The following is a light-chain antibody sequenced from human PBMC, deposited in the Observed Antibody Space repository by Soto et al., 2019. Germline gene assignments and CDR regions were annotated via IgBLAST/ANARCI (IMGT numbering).Light chain of an antibody. CDR2: DAS. J-gene: IGKJ5*01. Sequence: EIVLTQSPATLSLSPKERATLSCRTSQSVSTYLGWYQQKPGQAPRLLIYDASNRATGIPARFSGSGSGTDFTLTIISLESEDFAVYYCQQRSNWITFGQGTRLEIK. CDR1: QSVSTY. V-gene: IGKV3-11*01. CDR3: QQRSNWIT.